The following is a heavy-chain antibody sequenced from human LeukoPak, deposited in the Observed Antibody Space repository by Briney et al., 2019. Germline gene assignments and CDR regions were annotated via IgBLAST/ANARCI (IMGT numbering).Heavy chain of an antibody. V-gene: IGHV3-21*01. CDR1: GFTFSSYS. CDR2: ITGSSTYI. J-gene: IGHJ6*03. D-gene: IGHD3-3*01. Sequence: GGSLRLSCAVSGFTFSSYSMNWVRQAPGKGLEWVSSITGSSTYIYYADSVKGRFTISRDNAKNSLYLQMNNLGAEDTAVYYCARDQDFWSGILQVHYYYMDVWGKGTMVTVSS. CDR3: ARDQDFWSGILQVHYYYMDV.